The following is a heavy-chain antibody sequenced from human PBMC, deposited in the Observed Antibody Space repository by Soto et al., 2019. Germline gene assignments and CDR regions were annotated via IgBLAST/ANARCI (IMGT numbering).Heavy chain of an antibody. Sequence: QVQLVQSGAEVRKPGASVRVSCKASGYSFTGHDVNWVRQASGQGLEWMGWMNPKSGGTGYAQKFQGRVTMPRDTSITTAYMELSGLTSQATAVYYCVKVAELKSGCYHAMDVWGQGTTVTVSS. V-gene: IGHV1-8*01. CDR1: GYSFTGHD. D-gene: IGHD2-2*01. J-gene: IGHJ6*02. CDR3: VKVAELKSGCYHAMDV. CDR2: MNPKSGGT.